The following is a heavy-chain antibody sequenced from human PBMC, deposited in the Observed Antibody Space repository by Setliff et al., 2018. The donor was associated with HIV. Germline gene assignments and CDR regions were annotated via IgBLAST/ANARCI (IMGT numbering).Heavy chain of an antibody. J-gene: IGHJ2*01. CDR1: GGSFSGYY. V-gene: IGHV4-34*01. Sequence: SETLSLTCAVYGGSFSGYYWSWIRQPPGKGLEWIGEINHSGSTNYNPSLKSRVTISVDTSKNQFSLKLSSVTAADTAVYYCARQDYYYDSSGYYRWWEPFSWYFDLWGRGTLVTVSS. CDR3: ARQDYYYDSSGYYRWWEPFSWYFDL. D-gene: IGHD3-22*01. CDR2: INHSGST.